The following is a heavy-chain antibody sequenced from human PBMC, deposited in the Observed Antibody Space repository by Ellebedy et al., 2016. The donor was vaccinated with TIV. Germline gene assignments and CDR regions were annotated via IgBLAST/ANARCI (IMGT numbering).Heavy chain of an antibody. CDR2: IIPIFGTA. CDR1: GYTLTELS. CDR3: ARARYYDSSGYFDY. V-gene: IGHV1-69*13. J-gene: IGHJ4*02. Sequence: ASVKVSCKVSGYTLTELSMHWVRQAPGKGLEWMGGIIPIFGTANYAQKFQGRVTITADESTSTAYMELSSLRSEDTALYHCARARYYDSSGYFDYWGQGTLVTVSS. D-gene: IGHD3-22*01.